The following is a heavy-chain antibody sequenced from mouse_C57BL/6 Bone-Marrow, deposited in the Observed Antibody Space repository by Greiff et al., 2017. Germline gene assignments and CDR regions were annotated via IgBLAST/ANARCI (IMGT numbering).Heavy chain of an antibody. CDR3: ARYDGYGPYYLDY. CDR1: GYTFTSYW. D-gene: IGHD2-3*01. Sequence: VQLQQPGAELVRPGTSVKLSCKASGYTFTSYWMHWVKQRPGQGLEWIGVIDPSDSYTNSNQKFKGKATLTVDTSSSTAYMQLSSLTSEDSAVYYCARYDGYGPYYLDYGGQGTTLTVSS. V-gene: IGHV1-59*01. CDR2: IDPSDSYT. J-gene: IGHJ2*01.